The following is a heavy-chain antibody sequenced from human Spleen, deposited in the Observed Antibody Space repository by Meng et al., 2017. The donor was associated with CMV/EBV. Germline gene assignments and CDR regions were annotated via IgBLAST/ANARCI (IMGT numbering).Heavy chain of an antibody. CDR2: INPSGGST. CDR3: ARDHLVRHDYSKPHFDS. D-gene: IGHD4-11*01. CDR1: GYTFTSYY. J-gene: IGHJ4*02. V-gene: IGHV1-46*01. Sequence: ASVKVSCKASGYTFTSYYMHWVRQAPGQGLEWMGIINPSGGSTSYAQKFQGRVTMTRDTSTSTVYMELSSLTSEDTAVYYCARDHLVRHDYSKPHFDSWGQGTLVTVSS.